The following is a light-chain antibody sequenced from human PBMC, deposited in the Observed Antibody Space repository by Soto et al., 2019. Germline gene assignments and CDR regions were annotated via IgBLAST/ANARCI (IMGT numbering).Light chain of an antibody. CDR1: SSDVGSYNL. Sequence: QSALTQPASVSGSPGQSITISCTGTSSDVGSYNLVSWYQQHPGKATKLMISEVSKRPSGVSNRFSGSKSGNTASLTISGIQAEDEADYYCCSYAGSSTLVFGGGTKVTVL. CDR3: CSYAGSSTLV. J-gene: IGLJ2*01. V-gene: IGLV2-23*02. CDR2: EVS.